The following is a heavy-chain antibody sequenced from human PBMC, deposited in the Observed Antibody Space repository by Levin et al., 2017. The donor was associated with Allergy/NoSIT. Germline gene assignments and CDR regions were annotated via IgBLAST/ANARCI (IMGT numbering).Heavy chain of an antibody. J-gene: IGHJ4*02. V-gene: IGHV1-2*06. Sequence: GESLKISCKTSGYTFSAYCIHWVRQVPGQGLEWVGRFSPNTGATNYAQKFQGRVTMTWDTSISTAYMELDRLRSDDTAHYYCARDRLRDSWGLVDYWGQGTLLSVSS. D-gene: IGHD3-16*01. CDR2: FSPNTGAT. CDR1: GYTFSAYC. CDR3: ARDRLRDSWGLVDY.